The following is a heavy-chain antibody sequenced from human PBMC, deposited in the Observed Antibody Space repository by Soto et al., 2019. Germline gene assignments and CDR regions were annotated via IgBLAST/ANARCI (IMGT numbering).Heavy chain of an antibody. D-gene: IGHD3-3*01. Sequence: GGSLRLSCAASGFIFSSYGMHWVRQAPGKGLEWVAVISYDGGIKDYADSVKGRFTTSRDNSKNTLYLQMNSLRAEDTAVFYCARGFITVFGVVPNYGMDVWGQGTTVNVSS. V-gene: IGHV3-30*12. CDR2: ISYDGGIK. CDR1: GFIFSSYG. J-gene: IGHJ6*02. CDR3: ARGFITVFGVVPNYGMDV.